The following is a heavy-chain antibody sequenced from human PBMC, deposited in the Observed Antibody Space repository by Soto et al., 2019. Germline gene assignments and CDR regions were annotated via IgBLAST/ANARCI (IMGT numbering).Heavy chain of an antibody. Sequence: QVQLVQSGAEVREPGASVKVSCKASGYTFTNYGVSWVRQAPGQGLEWMGWIGGYKGNTNYAQKLQGRVTLTTDTSTSTAYMELRSLRSDDTAVYYCAPHTLDTGMPSGYWGKVTLVTVSS. V-gene: IGHV1-18*01. D-gene: IGHD5-18*01. CDR3: APHTLDTGMPSGY. CDR2: IGGYKGNT. CDR1: GYTFTNYG. J-gene: IGHJ4*02.